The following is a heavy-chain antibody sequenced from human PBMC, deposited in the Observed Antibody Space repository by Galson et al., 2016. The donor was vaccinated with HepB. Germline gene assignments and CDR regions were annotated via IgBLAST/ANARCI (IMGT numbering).Heavy chain of an antibody. D-gene: IGHD1-26*01. Sequence: SLRLSCAASGFTFRSYTMNWVRQAPGRGLEWISSVSFSSTNINYADSVKGRFTISRDNAKNSLFLQMNSLGAEDTAVYYCARLGPYHFDFWGQGTLVTVSS. J-gene: IGHJ4*02. V-gene: IGHV3-48*01. CDR2: VSFSSTNI. CDR1: GFTFRSYT. CDR3: ARLGPYHFDF.